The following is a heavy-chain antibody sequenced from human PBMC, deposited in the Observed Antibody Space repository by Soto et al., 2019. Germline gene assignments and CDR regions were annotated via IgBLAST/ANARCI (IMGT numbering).Heavy chain of an antibody. V-gene: IGHV3-74*01. J-gene: IGHJ4*02. CDR2: INSDGSTT. CDR1: GFTFSSYG. D-gene: IGHD1-1*01. CDR3: AKVEGGGTTYYYFDY. Sequence: GGSLRLSCAASGFTFSSYGMHWVRQAPGKGLVWVSGINSDGSTTSYADSVKGRFTISRDNAKNTLYLQMNSLRAEDTAVYYCAKVEGGGTTYYYFDYWGQGTLVTVSS.